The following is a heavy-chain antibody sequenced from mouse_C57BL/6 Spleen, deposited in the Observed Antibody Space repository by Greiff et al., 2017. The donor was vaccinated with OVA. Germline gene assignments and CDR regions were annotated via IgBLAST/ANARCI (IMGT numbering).Heavy chain of an antibody. V-gene: IGHV1-64*01. Sequence: VKLQEPGAELVKPGASVKLSCKASGYTFTSYWMHWVKQRPGQGLEWIGMIHPNSGSTNYNEKFKSKATLTVDKSSSTAYMQLSSLTSEASAVYYCAYSSGYYAMDYWGQGTSVTVSS. CDR3: AYSSGYYAMDY. D-gene: IGHD3-2*02. CDR2: IHPNSGST. J-gene: IGHJ4*01. CDR1: GYTFTSYW.